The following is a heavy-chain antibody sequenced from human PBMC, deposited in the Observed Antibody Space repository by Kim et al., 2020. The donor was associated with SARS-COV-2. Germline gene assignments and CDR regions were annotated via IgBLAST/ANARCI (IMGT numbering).Heavy chain of an antibody. Sequence: SETLSLNCTVSGASLSSFYWTWIRQPPGKGLEWIGYIYYGGSSNYNPSLKSRVTLSIDTSKNQFSLKLTSVTAADTAVYYCARVPGYSSTWRGHWFDPWGQGTLVTVSS. V-gene: IGHV4-59*13. J-gene: IGHJ5*02. CDR2: IYYGGSS. CDR3: ARVPGYSSTWRGHWFDP. CDR1: GASLSSFY. D-gene: IGHD6-13*01.